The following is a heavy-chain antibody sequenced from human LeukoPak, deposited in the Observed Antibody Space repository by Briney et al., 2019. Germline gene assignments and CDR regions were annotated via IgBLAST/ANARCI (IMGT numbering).Heavy chain of an antibody. CDR1: GFTFSSYS. CDR2: ISSSSSYI. V-gene: IGHV3-21*01. CDR3: AFLYGSGSYWGYFDY. J-gene: IGHJ4*02. D-gene: IGHD3-10*01. Sequence: PGGSLRLSCAASGFTFSSYSMNWVRQAPGKGLEWVSSISSSSSYIYYADSVKGRFTISRDNAKNSLYLQMNSLRAEDTAVYYCAFLYGSGSYWGYFDYWGQGTLVTVSS.